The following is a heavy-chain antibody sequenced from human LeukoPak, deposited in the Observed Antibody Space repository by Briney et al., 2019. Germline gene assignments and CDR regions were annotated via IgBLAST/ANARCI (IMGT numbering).Heavy chain of an antibody. CDR1: GGTFSSYA. Sequence: SVKVSCKASGGTFSSYAISWVRQAPGQGLEWMGGIIPIFGTANYAQKFQGRVTITAVESTSTAYMELSSLRSEDTAVYYCARNAVPDRPFSGMDVWGKGTTVTVSS. CDR2: IIPIFGTA. J-gene: IGHJ6*04. CDR3: ARNAVPDRPFSGMDV. V-gene: IGHV1-69*01. D-gene: IGHD2-2*01.